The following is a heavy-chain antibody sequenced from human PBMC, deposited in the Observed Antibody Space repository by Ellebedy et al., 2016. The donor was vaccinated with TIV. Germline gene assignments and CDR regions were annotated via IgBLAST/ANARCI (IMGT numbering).Heavy chain of an antibody. CDR3: ARVGAAAGSDLVYWYFDL. CDR1: GFTFSSYA. D-gene: IGHD6-13*01. V-gene: IGHV3-21*01. CDR2: ISSSSSYI. Sequence: GGSLRLXXAASGFTFSSYAMSWVRQAPGKGLEWVSSISSSSSYIYYADSVKGRFTISRDNAKNSLYLQMNSLRAEDTAVYYCARVGAAAGSDLVYWYFDLWGRGTLVTVSS. J-gene: IGHJ2*01.